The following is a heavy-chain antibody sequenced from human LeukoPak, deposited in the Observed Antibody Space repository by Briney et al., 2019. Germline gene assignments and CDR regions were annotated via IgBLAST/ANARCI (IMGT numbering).Heavy chain of an antibody. V-gene: IGHV1-69*05. CDR3: ARGRQQLVAYFDY. Sequence: ASVKVSCKASGGTFSNYAISWVRQAPGQGLEWMGGIIPIFGTANYAQKFQGRVTITTDESTSTAYMELSSLRSEDTAVYYCARGRQQLVAYFDYWGQGTLVTVSS. CDR1: GGTFSNYA. D-gene: IGHD6-13*01. CDR2: IIPIFGTA. J-gene: IGHJ4*02.